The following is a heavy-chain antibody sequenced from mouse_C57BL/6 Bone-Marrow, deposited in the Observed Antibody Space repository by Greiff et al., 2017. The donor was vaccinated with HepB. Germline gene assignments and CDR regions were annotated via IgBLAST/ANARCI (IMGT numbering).Heavy chain of an antibody. V-gene: IGHV5-6*01. CDR3: ARRDYYGSSYAWFAC. J-gene: IGHJ3*01. Sequence: DVQLVESGGDLVKPGGSLKLSCAASGFTFSSYGMSWVRQTPDKRLEWVATISSGGSYTYYPDSVKGRFTISRDNAKNTLYLQMSSLKSEDTAMYYCARRDYYGSSYAWFACWGQGTLVTVSA. CDR1: GFTFSSYG. CDR2: ISSGGSYT. D-gene: IGHD1-1*01.